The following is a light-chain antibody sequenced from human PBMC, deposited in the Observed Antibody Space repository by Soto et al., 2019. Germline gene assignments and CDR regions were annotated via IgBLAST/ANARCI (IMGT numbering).Light chain of an antibody. CDR3: QQANSFPFT. Sequence: DIQMTQSPSSVSASVGDRVTITCRASQAISRSLAWYQQKPGEAPKLLIYAASILQSGVPSRFSGSGSGTAFTLTITRLQPEDFASYYCQQANSFPFTFGPGTKV. CDR1: QAISRS. V-gene: IGKV1-12*01. CDR2: AAS. J-gene: IGKJ3*01.